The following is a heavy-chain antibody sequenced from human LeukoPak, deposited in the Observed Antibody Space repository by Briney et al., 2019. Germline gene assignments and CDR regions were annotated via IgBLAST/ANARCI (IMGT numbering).Heavy chain of an antibody. CDR3: ARRKDFWSGYYS. CDR1: GGSISSYY. J-gene: IGHJ5*02. D-gene: IGHD3-3*01. CDR2: IYHSGST. Sequence: PSETLSLTCTVSGGSISSYYWSWIRQPPGKGLEWIGSIYHSGSTYYNPSLKSRVTISVDTSKNQFSLKLSSVTAADTAVYYCARRKDFWSGYYSWGQGTLVTVSS. V-gene: IGHV4-59*08.